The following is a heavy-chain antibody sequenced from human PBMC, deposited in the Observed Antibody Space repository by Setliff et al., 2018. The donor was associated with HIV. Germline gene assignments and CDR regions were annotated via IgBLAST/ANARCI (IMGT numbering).Heavy chain of an antibody. CDR1: GGSTSSGGYY. CDR2: IYYSGRT. CDR3: ARVLTVAGTYYYYYMDD. Sequence: PSETLSLTCTVSGGSTSSGGYYWSWIRQHPGMGLEWIGYIYYSGRTYYNPSLKSRITMSVDTSKNQFSLKLSPVTAADTAVYYCARVLTVAGTYYYYYMDDWGRGTTVTVSS. D-gene: IGHD6-19*01. J-gene: IGHJ6*03. V-gene: IGHV4-31*03.